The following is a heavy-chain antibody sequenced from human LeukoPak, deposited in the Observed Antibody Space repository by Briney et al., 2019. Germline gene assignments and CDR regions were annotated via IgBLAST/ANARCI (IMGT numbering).Heavy chain of an antibody. CDR1: GFTFSSYA. V-gene: IGHV3-23*01. D-gene: IGHD2-2*01. CDR3: AKDEVVPAAPNWFDP. Sequence: GGSLRLSCAASGFTFSSYAMSWVRQAQGKGLEWVSAISGSGGSTYYADSVKGRFTISRDNSKNTLYLQMNSLRAEDTAVYYCAKDEVVPAAPNWFDPWGQGTLVTVSS. CDR2: ISGSGGST. J-gene: IGHJ5*02.